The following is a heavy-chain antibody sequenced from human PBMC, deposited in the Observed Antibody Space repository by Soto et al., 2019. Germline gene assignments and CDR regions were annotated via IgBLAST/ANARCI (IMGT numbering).Heavy chain of an antibody. V-gene: IGHV3-30-3*01. CDR2: ISYDGSNK. Sequence: PGGSLRLSCAASGFTFSSYAMHWVRQAPGKGLEWVAVISYDGSNKYYADSVKGRFTISRDNSKNTLYLQMNSLRAEDTAVYYCARGGPLYSYGLYFDYWGQGTLVTVSS. CDR3: ARGGPLYSYGLYFDY. D-gene: IGHD5-18*01. CDR1: GFTFSSYA. J-gene: IGHJ4*02.